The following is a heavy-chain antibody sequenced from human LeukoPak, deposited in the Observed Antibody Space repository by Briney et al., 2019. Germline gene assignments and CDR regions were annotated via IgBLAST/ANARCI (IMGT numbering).Heavy chain of an antibody. D-gene: IGHD3-22*01. CDR3: ASVPSYYDSSGIDY. V-gene: IGHV1-2*02. CDR2: INANSGGT. Sequence: ASVKVSCKASRYTFTGYYMHSVRQAPGQGLEWMGWINANSGGTNYAQKFQGRVTITADESTSKAYMELSSLRSEDTAVYYCASVPSYYDSSGIDYWGQGTLVTVSS. J-gene: IGHJ4*02. CDR1: RYTFTGYY.